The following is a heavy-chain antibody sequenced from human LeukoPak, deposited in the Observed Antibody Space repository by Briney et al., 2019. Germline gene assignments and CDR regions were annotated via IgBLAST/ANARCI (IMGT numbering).Heavy chain of an antibody. CDR2: FYHSGST. D-gene: IGHD1-26*01. J-gene: IGHJ4*02. CDR1: GFSISSGYY. V-gene: IGHV4-38-2*02. CDR3: ARDRSPSGTSTGNLDF. Sequence: SETLSLTCTVSGFSISSGYYWGWIRQPPGKGLEWIGSFYHSGSTSYNPSLRSRVTLSMDTSKNQFSLKLTSVTAADTAVYYCARDRSPSGTSTGNLDFWGQGTLVTVSS.